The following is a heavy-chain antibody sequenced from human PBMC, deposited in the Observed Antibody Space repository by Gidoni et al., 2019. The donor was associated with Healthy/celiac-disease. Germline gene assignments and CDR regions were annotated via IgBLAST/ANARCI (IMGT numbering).Heavy chain of an antibody. Sequence: QVQRLQSGAEVKKPGASVKVSCKASGYTFTDYYMNWVRQAPGQGLEWMGWINPNSGGTNYAKKFQGWVTMTRDTSISTAYMELSRLRSDDTAVYYCARATLRGGFGAHTPNYYGMDVWGQGTTVTVSS. V-gene: IGHV1-2*04. CDR2: INPNSGGT. CDR3: ARATLRGGFGAHTPNYYGMDV. J-gene: IGHJ6*02. D-gene: IGHD3-10*01. CDR1: GYTFTDYY.